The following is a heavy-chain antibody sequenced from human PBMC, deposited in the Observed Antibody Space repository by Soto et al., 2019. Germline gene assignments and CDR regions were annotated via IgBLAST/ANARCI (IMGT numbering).Heavy chain of an antibody. J-gene: IGHJ4*02. V-gene: IGHV6-1*01. Sequence: PSQTLSLTCAISGDSVSSNSAAWNWIRQSPSRGLEWLGRTYYRSKWYNDYAVSVKSRITIHPDTSKNQFSLQLNSVTPEDTAVYYCARDHCTNGVCYGGGFDYWGQGTLVTVSS. CDR1: GDSVSSNSAA. CDR2: TYYRSKWYN. CDR3: ARDHCTNGVCYGGGFDY. D-gene: IGHD2-8*01.